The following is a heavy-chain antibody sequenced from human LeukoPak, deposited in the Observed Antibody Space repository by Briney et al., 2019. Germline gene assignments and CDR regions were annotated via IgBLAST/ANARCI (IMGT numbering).Heavy chain of an antibody. J-gene: IGHJ4*01. CDR3: ARGKEDYGDYIFEC. Sequence: SQTLSLTCSVSGSSFSSGGYHWSWIRQPTGKGLEWFGRLYTSRSNNYNPSLNSPTTQPVDPSKHQSSLMLGSMTPAAPAVSYCARGKEDYGDYIFECWGEGNLVTASS. V-gene: IGHV4-61*02. D-gene: IGHD4-17*01. CDR2: LYTSRSN. CDR1: GSSFSSGGYH.